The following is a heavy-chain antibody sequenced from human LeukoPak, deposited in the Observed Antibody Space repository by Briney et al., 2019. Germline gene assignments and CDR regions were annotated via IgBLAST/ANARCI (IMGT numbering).Heavy chain of an antibody. CDR3: ARDHLREGATGASEI. Sequence: GGSLRLSCAASRFTFSNYWMSWVRQAPGKGLEWVANIKQDGGEKNYVDSVKGRFTISRDNAKNSLYLQMNSLRVEDTPVYYCARDHLREGATGASEIWGQGTMVTVSS. CDR2: IKQDGGEK. J-gene: IGHJ3*02. V-gene: IGHV3-7*05. CDR1: RFTFSNYW. D-gene: IGHD1-26*01.